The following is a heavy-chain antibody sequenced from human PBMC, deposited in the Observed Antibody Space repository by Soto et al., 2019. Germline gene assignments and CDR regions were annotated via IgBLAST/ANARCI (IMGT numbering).Heavy chain of an antibody. Sequence: GGSLRLSCAASGFTFSSYAMSWVRQAPGKGLEWVSTISGSGGNAYYADSVKGRFSISRDNSKNTLSLQMNSLRADDTAVYYCAKDGASGSYPPYYYFGMDVWGQGTTVTVSS. J-gene: IGHJ6*02. CDR1: GFTFSSYA. CDR2: ISGSGGNA. CDR3: AKDGASGSYPPYYYFGMDV. V-gene: IGHV3-23*01. D-gene: IGHD1-26*01.